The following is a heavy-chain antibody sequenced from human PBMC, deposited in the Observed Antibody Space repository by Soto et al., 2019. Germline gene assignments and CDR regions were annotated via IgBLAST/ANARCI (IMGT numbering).Heavy chain of an antibody. CDR2: ISYDGYSK. D-gene: IGHD1-26*01. V-gene: IGHV3-30*03. CDR1: GFTFSSYA. Sequence: GGALRLSCAASGFTFSSYALHWVRQAPGKGLEWVALISYDGYSKWYADAVKGRFTISRDNSNNTLFLEMNSLRGDDTAVYFCAAIREVDVWGQGTTVTVSS. CDR3: AAIREVDV. J-gene: IGHJ6*02.